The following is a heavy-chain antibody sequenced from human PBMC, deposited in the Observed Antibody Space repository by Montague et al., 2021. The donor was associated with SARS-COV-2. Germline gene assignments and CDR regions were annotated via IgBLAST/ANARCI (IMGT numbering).Heavy chain of an antibody. CDR2: INHSGSA. Sequence: LRLSCAASGFTFSSYSMNWVRQPPGKGLEWIGEINHSGSAKYNPSLKRRVTISVDTSKNQFSLKLNSVTAADTAVYYCARLGEGVVPAPILGVGPYYSYFYMDVWGKGATVTVS. CDR3: ARLGEGVVPAPILGVGPYYSYFYMDV. V-gene: IGHV4-34*01. D-gene: IGHD2-2*02. CDR1: GFTFSSYS. J-gene: IGHJ6*03.